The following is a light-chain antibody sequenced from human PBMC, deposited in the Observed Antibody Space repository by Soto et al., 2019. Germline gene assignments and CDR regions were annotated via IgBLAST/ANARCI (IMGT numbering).Light chain of an antibody. CDR3: GSYTSRSSDVV. V-gene: IGLV2-14*01. J-gene: IGLJ2*01. Sequence: QSALTQPASVSGSPGQSITISCTGTSSDVGGYNYVSWYQQHPGKAPKLMIYDVSNRPSGVSTRFSGSKSGTTASLTISGLQAEDEADYYGGSYTSRSSDVVFGGGTKLTVL. CDR1: SSDVGGYNY. CDR2: DVS.